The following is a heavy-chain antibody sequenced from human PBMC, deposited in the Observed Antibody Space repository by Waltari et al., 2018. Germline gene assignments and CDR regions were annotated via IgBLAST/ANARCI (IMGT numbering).Heavy chain of an antibody. D-gene: IGHD6-19*01. CDR3: AIYRRGRAVAGTVDGTMYFFAY. J-gene: IGHJ4*02. Sequence: QVQLLQPGAAVKKPGTSVKVSCKASGSTFTGYYVNWVRQAPGQGLGWMGWINPNSGAKKYPQKFQGRVTMTRDRSISTAYMELRRLMEDDTAVYYCAIYRRGRAVAGTVDGTMYFFAYWGQGTLVTVSS. CDR2: INPNSGAK. CDR1: GSTFTGYY. V-gene: IGHV1-2*02.